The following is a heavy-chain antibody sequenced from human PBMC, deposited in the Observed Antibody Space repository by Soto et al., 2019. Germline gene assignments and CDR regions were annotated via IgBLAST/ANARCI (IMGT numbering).Heavy chain of an antibody. J-gene: IGHJ6*02. CDR2: ISGSGSTI. CDR3: ARDHRGYSYGYYYYYGMDV. V-gene: IGHV3-48*03. Sequence: GGSLRLSCAASGFTFSSYEMNWVRQAPGKGLEWVSYISGSGSTIYYADSVKGRFTISRDNAKNSLYLQMNSLRAEDTAVYYCARDHRGYSYGYYYYYGMDVWGQGTTVTVSS. D-gene: IGHD5-18*01. CDR1: GFTFSSYE.